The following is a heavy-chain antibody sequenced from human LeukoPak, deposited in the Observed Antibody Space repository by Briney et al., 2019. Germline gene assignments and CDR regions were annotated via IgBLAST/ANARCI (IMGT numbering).Heavy chain of an antibody. CDR2: IYYSGST. Sequence: SETLSLTCTVSGGSLSSYYWIWIRQPPGKGLEWIGYIYYSGSTNYNPSLKSRVTISVVTSKNQFSLKLSSVTAADTAVYYCGRHLYGSGSSRGFDYWGQGTLVTVSS. CDR1: GGSLSSYY. CDR3: GRHLYGSGSSRGFDY. J-gene: IGHJ4*02. V-gene: IGHV4-59*08. D-gene: IGHD3-10*01.